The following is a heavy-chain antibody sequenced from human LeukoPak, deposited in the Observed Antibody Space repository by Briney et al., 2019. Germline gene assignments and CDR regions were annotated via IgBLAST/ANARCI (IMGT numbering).Heavy chain of an antibody. Sequence: GGSLRLSCAASGFTFSSYWMSWVRQAPGKGLEWVANIKQDGSEKYYVDSVKGRFTISRDNAKNSLYLQMNSLRAEDTAVYYCARAGTNYYDSSGYLPFDYWGQGTLVTVSS. CDR3: ARAGTNYYDSSGYLPFDY. J-gene: IGHJ4*02. CDR2: IKQDGSEK. V-gene: IGHV3-7*01. CDR1: GFTFSSYW. D-gene: IGHD3-22*01.